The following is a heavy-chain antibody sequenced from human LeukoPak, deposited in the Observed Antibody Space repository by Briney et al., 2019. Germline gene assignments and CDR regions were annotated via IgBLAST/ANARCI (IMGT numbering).Heavy chain of an antibody. V-gene: IGHV1-8*01. CDR2: MNPNSGNT. J-gene: IGHJ5*02. CDR1: GYTFTSYD. D-gene: IGHD6-13*01. CDR3: ARRAKYSSSWYRNWFDP. Sequence: ASVKVSCKASGYTFTSYDINWVRQATGQGLEWMGWMNPNSGNTGYAQKFQGRVTMTRNTSISTAYMELSSLRSEDTAVYYCARRAKYSSSWYRNWFDPWGQGTLVTVSS.